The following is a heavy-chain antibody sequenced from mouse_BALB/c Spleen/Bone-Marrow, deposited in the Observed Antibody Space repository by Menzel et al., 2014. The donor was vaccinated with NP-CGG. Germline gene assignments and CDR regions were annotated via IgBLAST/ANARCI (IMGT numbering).Heavy chain of an antibody. CDR1: GYAFSSYW. CDR3: ARSQGGYWYFNV. J-gene: IGHJ1*01. CDR2: IYPGDGDT. Sequence: VQLQQSGAELVRPGSSVKISCKASGYAFSSYWMNWVKQRPGQGLEWIGQIYPGDGDTNYNGKLKGKATLTADKSSSTAYMQLSSLTSEDSAVYFCARSQGGYWYFNVWGAETTVTVSS. V-gene: IGHV1-80*01.